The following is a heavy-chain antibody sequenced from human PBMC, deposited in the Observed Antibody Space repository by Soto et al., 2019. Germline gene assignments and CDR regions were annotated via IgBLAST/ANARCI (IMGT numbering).Heavy chain of an antibody. CDR1: GDTFSTYG. CDR3: ARGTDAVGSERAFDI. Sequence: QVQLVQSGAEVKKPGSSVKVSCQVSGDTFSTYGITWVRQAPGQGLEWMGRIMPIFDIADYAQKFQGRVTITADRSTNIAYMDLSSLRSEDTSVYYCARGTDAVGSERAFDIWGQGTMVTVYS. CDR2: IMPIFDIA. D-gene: IGHD2-8*01. V-gene: IGHV1-69*04. J-gene: IGHJ3*02.